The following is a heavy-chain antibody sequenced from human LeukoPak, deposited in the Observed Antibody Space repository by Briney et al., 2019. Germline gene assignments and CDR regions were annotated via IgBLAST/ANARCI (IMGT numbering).Heavy chain of an antibody. CDR3: ARDSLGNSGSYYFDY. V-gene: IGHV3-21*01. Sequence: PGGSLRLSCAASGFTFSSYSMNWVRQAPGKGLEWVSSISSSSYIYYADSVKGRFTISRDNAKNSLYLQMNSLRAEDTAVYYCARDSLGNSGSYYFDYWGQGTLVTVSS. J-gene: IGHJ4*02. CDR2: ISSSSYI. D-gene: IGHD1-26*01. CDR1: GFTFSSYS.